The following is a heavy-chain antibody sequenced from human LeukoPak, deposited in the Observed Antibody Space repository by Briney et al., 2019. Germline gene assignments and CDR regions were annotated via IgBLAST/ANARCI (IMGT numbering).Heavy chain of an antibody. CDR3: VRGSLLWFGESKIDY. CDR2: MNPNSGNT. D-gene: IGHD3-10*01. Sequence: ASVKVSCKASGYTFTSYDVNWVRQATGQGLEWMGWMNPNSGNTGYAQKFQGRVTMTRNTSISTAYMELSSLRSEDTAVYYCVRGSLLWFGESKIDYWGQGTLVPVSS. J-gene: IGHJ4*02. CDR1: GYTFTSYD. V-gene: IGHV1-8*01.